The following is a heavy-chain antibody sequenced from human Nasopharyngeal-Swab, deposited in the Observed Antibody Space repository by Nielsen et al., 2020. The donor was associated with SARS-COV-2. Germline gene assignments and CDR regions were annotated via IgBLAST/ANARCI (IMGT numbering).Heavy chain of an antibody. CDR2: ISGSSSHT. J-gene: IGHJ4*02. V-gene: IGHV3-11*03. Sequence: GGSPRLSCAASGFTFSDYYMSWIRHIPGKGLEWVSYISGSSSHTSYADSVKGRFTISRDNAKNSLYLEMTSLRADDTAVYYCARTSYYGSGSLDYWVQGTQVTVSS. CDR1: GFTFSDYY. CDR3: ARTSYYGSGSLDY. D-gene: IGHD3-10*01.